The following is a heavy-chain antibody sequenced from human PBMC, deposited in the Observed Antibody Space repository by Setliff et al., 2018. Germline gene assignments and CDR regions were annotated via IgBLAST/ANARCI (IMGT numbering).Heavy chain of an antibody. CDR3: AGGQPLVRKYYYYMDV. D-gene: IGHD3-10*01. CDR2: IIPMFGT. CDR1: GGTFSSYV. J-gene: IGHJ6*03. V-gene: IGHV1-69*13. Sequence: SVKVSCKASGGTFSSYVISWVREAPGQGLEWMGGIIPMFGTNYAQKFQGRVTITAGESTSTAYMELSSLGSEDTAVYYCAGGQPLVRKYYYYMDVWGKGTTVTVSS.